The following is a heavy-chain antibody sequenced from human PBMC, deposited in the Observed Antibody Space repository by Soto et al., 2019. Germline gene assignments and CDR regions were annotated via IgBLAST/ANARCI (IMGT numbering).Heavy chain of an antibody. Sequence: VQLQESGPGLVKPSETLSLTCTVSGGSVNSYYWSWIRQPPGKGLGWIGYMYYRGTTKYNPSLQSRVTISVDTSKNQFSLKLSSVTAADTAVYYCATTGGYSFGDMGVDPWGQGTLVTVSS. J-gene: IGHJ5*02. CDR2: MYYRGTT. CDR3: ATTGGYSFGDMGVDP. V-gene: IGHV4-59*02. D-gene: IGHD5-18*01. CDR1: GGSVNSYY.